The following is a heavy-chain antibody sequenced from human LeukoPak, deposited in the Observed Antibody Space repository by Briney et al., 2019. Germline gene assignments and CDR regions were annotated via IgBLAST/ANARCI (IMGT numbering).Heavy chain of an antibody. D-gene: IGHD5-18*01. J-gene: IGHJ4*02. Sequence: GGSLRLSCAASGFTFSSYGMHWVREAPGKGLEWVAFIRYDGSNKYSADSVKGRFTISRDNSKNTLYLQMNSLRAEDTAVYYCAKDIEAYEDTAMGEDYWGQGTLVTVSS. CDR3: AKDIEAYEDTAMGEDY. CDR2: IRYDGSNK. V-gene: IGHV3-30*02. CDR1: GFTFSSYG.